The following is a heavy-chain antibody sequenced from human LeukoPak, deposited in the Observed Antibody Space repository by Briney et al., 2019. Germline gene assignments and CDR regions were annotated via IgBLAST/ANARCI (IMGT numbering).Heavy chain of an antibody. CDR2: ISSSSSYI. J-gene: IGHJ5*02. CDR1: GFTFSSYA. D-gene: IGHD3-10*01. CDR3: ARDSVRDYYGSGSYPNWFDP. Sequence: GGSLRLSCAASGFTFSSYAMSWVRQAPGKGLEWVSSISSSSSYIYYADSVKGRFTISRDNAKNSLYLQMNSLRAEDTAVYYCARDSVRDYYGSGSYPNWFDPWGQGTLVTVSS. V-gene: IGHV3-21*01.